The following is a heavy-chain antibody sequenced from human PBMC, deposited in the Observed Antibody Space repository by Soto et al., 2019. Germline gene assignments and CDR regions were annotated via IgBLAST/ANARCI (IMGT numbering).Heavy chain of an antibody. CDR2: IIPMLGIA. CDR1: GGTFSSYT. Sequence: SVKVSCKASGGTFSSYTFSWVRQAPGQGLEWMGRIIPMLGIANYAQKFQGRVTITADKSTSTAYMELSSLRSEDTAVYYCARGLSFAAGNYYYYSMDVWGQGTTATVSS. J-gene: IGHJ6*02. D-gene: IGHD6-13*01. V-gene: IGHV1-69*02. CDR3: ARGLSFAAGNYYYYSMDV.